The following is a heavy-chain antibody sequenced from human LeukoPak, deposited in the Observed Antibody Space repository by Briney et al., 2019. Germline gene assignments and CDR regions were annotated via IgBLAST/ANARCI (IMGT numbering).Heavy chain of an antibody. J-gene: IGHJ4*02. CDR3: AADSQQYYFDY. CDR2: ISHAGDT. CDR1: GYSITRAYN. Sequence: SETLSLTCTVSGYSITRAYNWGWVRQSPGKGLEWIASISHAGDTYYNPSLKSRVTMSVDTSKNQFSLKLSSVTAADTAVYYCAADSQQYYFDYWGQGTLVTVSS. D-gene: IGHD4-11*01. V-gene: IGHV4-38-2*02.